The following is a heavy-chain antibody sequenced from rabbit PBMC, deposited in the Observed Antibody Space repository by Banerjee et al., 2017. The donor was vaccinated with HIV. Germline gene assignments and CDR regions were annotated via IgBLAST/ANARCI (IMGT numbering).Heavy chain of an antibody. CDR2: IYAGSSGST. J-gene: IGHJ4*01. D-gene: IGHD1-1*01. CDR3: ARWGTSGVGAFNL. V-gene: IGHV1S40*01. Sequence: QSLEESGGGLVQPEGSLALTCKASGFTISSSYYMCWVRQAPGKGLEWIACIYAGSSGSTYYASWAKGRFTISKTSSTVDLKMTSLTVADTATYFCARWGTSGVGAFNLWGPGTLFTVS. CDR1: GFTISSSYY.